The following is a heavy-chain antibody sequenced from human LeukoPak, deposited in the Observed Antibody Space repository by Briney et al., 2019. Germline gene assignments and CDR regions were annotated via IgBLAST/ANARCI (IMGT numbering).Heavy chain of an antibody. J-gene: IGHJ5*02. V-gene: IGHV1-3*01. CDR1: GYNFINYA. CDR2: TNAAIGNT. Sequence: ASVKVSCKASGYNFINYALHWVRQAPGQGLEWMGWTNAAIGNTKYSQRFQDRVTITRDTSASTVYMELSGLRSEDTAVYYCARDLGAGGWFDPWGQGTLVTVSS. CDR3: ARDLGAGGWFDP. D-gene: IGHD6-19*01.